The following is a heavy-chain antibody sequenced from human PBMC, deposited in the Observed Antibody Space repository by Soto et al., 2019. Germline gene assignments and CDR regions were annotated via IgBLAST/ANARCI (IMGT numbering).Heavy chain of an antibody. J-gene: IGHJ6*02. CDR2: ISSTTNYK. V-gene: IGHV3-21*01. Sequence: GGSLRLSCAASGLTFSSYSMNWVRQAPGKGLEWVSSISSTTNYKYYADSVKGRFTISRDNAKNSLYLQMNSLRAEDTAVYYCARDCRVGGSCPYYYYGMDVWGQGTTVTVSS. CDR3: ARDCRVGGSCPYYYYGMDV. D-gene: IGHD2-15*01. CDR1: GLTFSSYS.